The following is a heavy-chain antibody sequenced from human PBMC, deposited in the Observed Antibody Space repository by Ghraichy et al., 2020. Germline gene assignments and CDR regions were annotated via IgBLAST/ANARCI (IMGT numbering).Heavy chain of an antibody. CDR3: TKARGYSYQEY. J-gene: IGHJ4*02. D-gene: IGHD5-18*01. CDR2: IYYSGNT. CDR1: GDSISSSSYY. V-gene: IGHV4-39*07. Sequence: SETLSLTCTVSGDSISSSSYYWGWIRQPPGKGLEWIGSIYYSGNTYYNPSLKSRVTISVDRSKNQFSLNLSSVTAADTAVYYCTKARGYSYQEYWGQVTLVIVSS.